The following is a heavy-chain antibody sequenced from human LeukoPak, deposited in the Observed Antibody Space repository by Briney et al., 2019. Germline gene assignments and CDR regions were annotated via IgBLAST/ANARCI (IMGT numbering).Heavy chain of an antibody. J-gene: IGHJ4*02. Sequence: GGSLRLSCAASGFTFSSYGMHWVRQAPGKGLEWVAVISYDGSNKYYADSVQGRFTISRDNSKRTLFLQMNSLRAEDTAFYYCAKAELGVDTFFDYWGQGTLVTVSS. V-gene: IGHV3-30*18. CDR3: AKAELGVDTFFDY. D-gene: IGHD3-3*01. CDR1: GFTFSSYG. CDR2: ISYDGSNK.